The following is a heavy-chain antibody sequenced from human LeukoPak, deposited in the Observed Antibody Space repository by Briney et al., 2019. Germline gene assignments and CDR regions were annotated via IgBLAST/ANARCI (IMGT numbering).Heavy chain of an antibody. J-gene: IGHJ6*02. D-gene: IGHD2-21*02. Sequence: GGSLRLSCAASGFTFSSYAMSWVRQAPGKGLEWVSAISGSGGSTYYADSVKGRFTISRDNSKNTLYLQMNSLRVEDTAVYYCAKFVVVTGYYYYGMDVWGQGTTVTVSS. CDR1: GFTFSSYA. V-gene: IGHV3-23*01. CDR2: ISGSGGST. CDR3: AKFVVVTGYYYYGMDV.